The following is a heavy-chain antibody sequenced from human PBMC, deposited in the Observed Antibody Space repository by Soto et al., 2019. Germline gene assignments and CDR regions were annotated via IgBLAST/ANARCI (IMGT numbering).Heavy chain of an antibody. V-gene: IGHV1-46*01. CDR2: VNPSGGHT. CDR3: ARGGHVVVVTAALDY. Sequence: QVQLVQSGAEVKKPGASVKVSCKASGDTFTDYYIHWVRQAPGQGLEWMGTVNPSGGHTTYAQDFLGRMTMTRDTSTSTLYMELTSLTSEDTAVYYCARGGHVVVVTAALDYWGQGTLVTVSS. D-gene: IGHD2-21*02. CDR1: GDTFTDYY. J-gene: IGHJ4*02.